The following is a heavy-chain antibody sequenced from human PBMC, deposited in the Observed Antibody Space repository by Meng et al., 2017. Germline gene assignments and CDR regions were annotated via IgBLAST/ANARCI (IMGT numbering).Heavy chain of an antibody. D-gene: IGHD6-19*01. CDR1: GYTFTSYG. CDR3: ARDVAGIAVAGGGGERVAS. Sequence: ASVKVSCKASGYTFTSYGISWVRQAPGQGLEWMGWISAYNGNTNYAQKLQGRVTMTTDTSTSTAYMELRSLRSDDTAEYYCARDVAGIAVAGGGGERVASWGQGTLVTVSS. CDR2: ISAYNGNT. V-gene: IGHV1-18*01. J-gene: IGHJ4*02.